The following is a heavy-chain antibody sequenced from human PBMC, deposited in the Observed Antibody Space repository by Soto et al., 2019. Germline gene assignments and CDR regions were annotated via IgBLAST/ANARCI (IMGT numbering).Heavy chain of an antibody. CDR2: INPNSGGT. V-gene: IGHV1-2*04. D-gene: IGHD3-10*01. Sequence: ASVKVSCKASGYTFTGYYMHWVRQAPGQGLEWMGWINPNSGGTNYAQKFQGWVTMTRNTSISTAYMELSSLRSEDTAVYYCARVEYGITMVRGVMNHHYHLAVWGKGTTVTVSS. CDR3: ARVEYGITMVRGVMNHHYHLAV. J-gene: IGHJ6*03. CDR1: GYTFTGYY.